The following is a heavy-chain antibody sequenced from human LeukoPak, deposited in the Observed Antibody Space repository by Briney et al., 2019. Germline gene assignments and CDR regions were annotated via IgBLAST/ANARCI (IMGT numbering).Heavy chain of an antibody. D-gene: IGHD6-13*01. J-gene: IGHJ4*02. V-gene: IGHV4-34*01. Sequence: SETLSLTCAVYGASFRSYYWSWIRQTPGKRLEWIGEIDHSGATNYNPSLKSRVTISLDTSKNQFSLKLTSVIAADTAVYFCARSGTYQYSSTSDYWGQGTLVTVSS. CDR3: ARSGTYQYSSTSDY. CDR2: IDHSGAT. CDR1: GASFRSYY.